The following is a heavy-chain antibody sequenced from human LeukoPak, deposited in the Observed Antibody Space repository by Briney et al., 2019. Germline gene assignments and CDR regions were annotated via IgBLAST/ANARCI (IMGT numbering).Heavy chain of an antibody. D-gene: IGHD3-10*01. CDR3: AQDAEEKGYGRPVEYFQH. V-gene: IGHV3-23*01. CDR1: GFTFSGYT. Sequence: GGSLRLSCAASGFTFSGYTMNWVRQAPGKGLEWVSAISGYGDSTFYADSVKGRFSISRDNSKNTVYLQIDSLRVEDTAVYYCAQDAEEKGYGRPVEYFQHWGQGTLVTVSS. CDR2: ISGYGDST. J-gene: IGHJ1*01.